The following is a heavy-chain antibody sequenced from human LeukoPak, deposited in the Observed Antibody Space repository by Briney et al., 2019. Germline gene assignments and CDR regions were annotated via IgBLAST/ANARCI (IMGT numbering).Heavy chain of an antibody. CDR3: ARGNWNDVVGYYFDY. Sequence: SETLSLTCTVSGYSISSGYYWGWIRQPPGKGLEWIGSIYHSGSPYYNPSLKSRVTISVDTSKNHFSLKLSSVTAADTAVYYCARGNWNDVVGYYFDYWGQGTLVTVSS. D-gene: IGHD1-1*01. J-gene: IGHJ4*02. CDR2: IYHSGSP. V-gene: IGHV4-38-2*02. CDR1: GYSISSGYY.